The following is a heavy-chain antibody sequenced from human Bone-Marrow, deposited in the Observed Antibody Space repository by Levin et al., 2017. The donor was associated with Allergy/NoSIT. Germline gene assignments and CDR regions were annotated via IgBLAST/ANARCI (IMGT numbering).Heavy chain of an antibody. CDR1: GGSISSSNW. J-gene: IGHJ4*02. Sequence: GSLRLSCAVSGGSISSSNWWSWVRQPPGKGLEWIGEIYHSGSTNYNPSLKSRVTISVDKSKNQFSLKLSSVTAADTAVYYCASSGWYAPFDYWGQGTLVTVSS. V-gene: IGHV4-4*02. CDR3: ASSGWYAPFDY. D-gene: IGHD6-19*01. CDR2: IYHSGST.